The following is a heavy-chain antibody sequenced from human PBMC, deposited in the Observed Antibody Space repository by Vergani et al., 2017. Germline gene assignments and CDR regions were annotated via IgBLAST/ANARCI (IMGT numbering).Heavy chain of an antibody. CDR2: INHSGST. CDR1: GGSFSGYY. J-gene: IGHJ4*02. D-gene: IGHD6-19*01. CDR3: ARVPRLGRAVAGTFERSANRFDY. V-gene: IGHV4-34*01. Sequence: QVQLQQWGAGLLKPSETLSLTCAVYGGSFSGYYWCWIRQPPGKGLEWIGEINHSGSTNYNPSLKSQVTISVYTSKDQFSLKLSFVTAADTAVYYCARVPRLGRAVAGTFERSANRFDYWGQGTLVTVSS.